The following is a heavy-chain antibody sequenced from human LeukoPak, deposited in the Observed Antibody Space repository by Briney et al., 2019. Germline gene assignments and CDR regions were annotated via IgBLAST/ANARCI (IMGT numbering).Heavy chain of an antibody. CDR2: IIPIFGTA. Sequence: ASVKVSCKASGGTFSSYAIGWVRQAPGQGLEWMGGIIPIFGTANYAQKFQGRVTITADESTSTAYMELSSLRSEDTAVYYCARDRTESIAARWGAFDYWGQGTLVTVSS. D-gene: IGHD6-6*01. J-gene: IGHJ4*02. V-gene: IGHV1-69*13. CDR1: GGTFSSYA. CDR3: ARDRTESIAARWGAFDY.